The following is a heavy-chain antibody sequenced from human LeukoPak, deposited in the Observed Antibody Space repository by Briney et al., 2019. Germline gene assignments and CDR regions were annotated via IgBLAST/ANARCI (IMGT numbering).Heavy chain of an antibody. CDR3: AKDLDGSGMYGGTDS. D-gene: IGHD6-19*01. CDR2: ITASARTT. CDR1: GFNFRDYG. Sequence: GGSLRLSCEASGFNFRDYGMNWVRQAPGKGLEWVSGITASARTTYYADSVKGRFTIYSDNSKNTLSLQMSSLRAEDTAVYYCAKDLDGSGMYGGTDSWGQGTPVTVSS. J-gene: IGHJ4*02. V-gene: IGHV3-23*01.